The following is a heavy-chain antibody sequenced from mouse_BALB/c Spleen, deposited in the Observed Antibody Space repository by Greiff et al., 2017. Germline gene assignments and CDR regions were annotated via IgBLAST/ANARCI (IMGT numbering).Heavy chain of an antibody. CDR2: INPSNGGT. J-gene: IGHJ1*01. V-gene: IGHV1S81*02. Sequence: QVQLKQSGAELVKPGASVKLSCKASGYTFTSYYMYWVKQRPGQGLEWIGEINPSNGGTNFNEKFKSKATLTVDKSSSTAYMQLSSLTSEDSAVYYCTRWDYYYGSSYWYFDVWGAGTTVTVSS. CDR3: TRWDYYYGSSYWYFDV. D-gene: IGHD1-1*01. CDR1: GYTFTSYY.